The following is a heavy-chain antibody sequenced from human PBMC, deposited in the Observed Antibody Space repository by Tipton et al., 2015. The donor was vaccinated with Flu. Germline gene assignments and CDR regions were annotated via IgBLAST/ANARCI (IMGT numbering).Heavy chain of an antibody. CDR1: GFTFSNDG. J-gene: IGHJ4*02. V-gene: IGHV3-30*03. D-gene: IGHD3-22*01. Sequence: SLRLSCAASGFTFSNDGIHWVRQAPGKGLEWVAVISPDGNNKYYVDSVKGRFTISRDNSKNTVYLQMNSLRVEDTAVYHCAGEGVPNSSGYRSYFDYWGQGTLVTVSS. CDR2: ISPDGNNK. CDR3: AGEGVPNSSGYRSYFDY.